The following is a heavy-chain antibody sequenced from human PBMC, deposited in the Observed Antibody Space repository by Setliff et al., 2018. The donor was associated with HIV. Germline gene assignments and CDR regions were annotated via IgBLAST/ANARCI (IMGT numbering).Heavy chain of an antibody. Sequence: SETLSLTCTVSGGSFTSRSYYWGWIRQPPGKGLEWIGNILYGGTTYYTPSLKSRVSISVDTSRNQFSLRLNSVTAADTAVYYCARPTTGLGGGAAFDTWGQGTMVTVSS. CDR3: ARPTTGLGGGAAFDT. CDR2: ILYGGTT. D-gene: IGHD2-8*01. V-gene: IGHV4-39*01. CDR1: GGSFTSRSYY. J-gene: IGHJ3*02.